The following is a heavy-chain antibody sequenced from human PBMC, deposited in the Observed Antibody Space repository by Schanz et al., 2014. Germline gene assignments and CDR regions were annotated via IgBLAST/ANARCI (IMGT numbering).Heavy chain of an antibody. J-gene: IGHJ4*02. V-gene: IGHV1-18*01. D-gene: IGHD6-6*01. Sequence: QVQLVQSGAAVKKPGASVKVSCKASGYTFTSYGISWVRQAPGQGLEWMGWISPYNGNTNYGQKLQGRVTMTADTSTSTAYMDLRSLRSDDTAVYYCARDQAQYATSSDDRYFDYWGQGSLVTVSS. CDR3: ARDQAQYATSSDDRYFDY. CDR1: GYTFTSYG. CDR2: ISPYNGNT.